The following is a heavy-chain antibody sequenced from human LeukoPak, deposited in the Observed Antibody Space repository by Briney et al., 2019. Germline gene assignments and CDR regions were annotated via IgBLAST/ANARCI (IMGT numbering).Heavy chain of an antibody. D-gene: IGHD6-19*01. J-gene: IGHJ4*02. CDR1: GYIFTSYN. CDR3: ARFAVHRRIAVDGQFGLDY. Sequence: GASVKVSCKASGYIFTSYNMNWVRQAPGQGLEWMGIINPSGGSTNYAQKFQGRVTMTRDTSTSTVYMELSSLRSEDTAVYYCARFAVHRRIAVDGQFGLDYWGQGTLVTVFS. V-gene: IGHV1-46*01. CDR2: INPSGGST.